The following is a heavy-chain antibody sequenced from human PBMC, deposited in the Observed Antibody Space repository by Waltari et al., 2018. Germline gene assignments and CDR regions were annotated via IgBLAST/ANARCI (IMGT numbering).Heavy chain of an antibody. Sequence: QVQLQESGPGLVKPSETLSLTCTVSGGSISSYSWTWIRQPAGKGLEWIGRIYTSGSTNYNPSLKSRVTMSVDTSKNQFSLKLSSVTAADTAVYYCARESGSYYNYYYYGMDVWGQGTTVTVSS. J-gene: IGHJ6*02. CDR1: GGSISSYS. CDR2: IYTSGST. V-gene: IGHV4-4*07. D-gene: IGHD3-10*01. CDR3: ARESGSYYNYYYYGMDV.